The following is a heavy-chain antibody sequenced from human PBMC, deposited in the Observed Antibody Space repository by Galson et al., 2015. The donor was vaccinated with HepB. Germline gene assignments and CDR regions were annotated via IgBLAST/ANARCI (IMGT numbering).Heavy chain of an antibody. CDR1: GFTFSSYG. Sequence: SLRLSCAASGFTFSSYGMHWVRQAPGKGLEWVAVISYDGSNKYYADSVKGRFTISRDNSKNTLYLQMNSLRAEDTAVYYCAKDLWEIAAQGMDVWGQGTTVTVSS. D-gene: IGHD6-25*01. V-gene: IGHV3-30*18. CDR3: AKDLWEIAAQGMDV. CDR2: ISYDGSNK. J-gene: IGHJ6*02.